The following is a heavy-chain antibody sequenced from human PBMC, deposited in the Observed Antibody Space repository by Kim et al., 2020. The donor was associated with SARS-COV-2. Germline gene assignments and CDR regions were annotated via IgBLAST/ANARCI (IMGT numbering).Heavy chain of an antibody. CDR3: ASYPVYDYVWGSDRYYFDS. D-gene: IGHD3-16*02. J-gene: IGHJ4*01. CDR2: IKQDGSEK. CDR1: GFTFSSYW. V-gene: IGHV3-7*01. Sequence: GGSLRLSCAASGFTFSSYWMSWVRQAPGKGLEWVANIKQDGSEKYYVDSGKGRFTISRDNAKNSLYLQMNSLRAEDTAVYYCASYPVYDYVWGSDRYYFDSWGHGTLFTVSS.